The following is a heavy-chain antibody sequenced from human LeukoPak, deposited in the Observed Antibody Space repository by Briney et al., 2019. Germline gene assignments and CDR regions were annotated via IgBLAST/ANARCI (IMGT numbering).Heavy chain of an antibody. CDR3: VKVGTTMVRA. CDR2: ISSNGGST. V-gene: IGHV3-64D*06. J-gene: IGHJ5*02. CDR1: GFTFSSYA. Sequence: GGSLRRSCSASGFTFSSYAMHWVRQAPGKGLEYVSAISSNGGSTYYADSVKGRFTISRDNSKNTLYLQMSSLRAEDTAVYYCVKVGTTMVRAWGQGTLVTVSS. D-gene: IGHD3-10*01.